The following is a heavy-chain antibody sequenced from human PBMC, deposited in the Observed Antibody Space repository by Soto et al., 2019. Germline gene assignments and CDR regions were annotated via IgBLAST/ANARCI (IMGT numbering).Heavy chain of an antibody. V-gene: IGHV1-18*04. CDR1: GYSFTTYG. CDR3: VRDSQLLDAGVVIPPWFDY. CDR2: ISTFHDNV. Sequence: GPDVKKPGASVKVSCKSSGYSFTTYGISWVRQAPGQGLEGMGRISTFHDNVNYAQNFKGRFKMTTDTSTRTGFMELSSLRSDDTALYYCVRDSQLLDAGVVIPPWFDYWGQGTLVTASS. J-gene: IGHJ5*01. D-gene: IGHD3-3*01.